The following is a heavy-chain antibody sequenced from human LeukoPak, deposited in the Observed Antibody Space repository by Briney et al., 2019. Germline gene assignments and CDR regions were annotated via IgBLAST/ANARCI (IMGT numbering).Heavy chain of an antibody. V-gene: IGHV4-34*01. J-gene: IGHJ4*02. CDR1: GGSFSGYY. Sequence: SETLSLTCAVYGGSFSGYYWSWIRQPPGKGLEWIGEINHSGSTNYNPSLKSRVTISVDTSKNQFSLKLSSVTAADTAVYYCARVMVTGGFDYWGQGTLVTVSS. CDR2: INHSGST. CDR3: ARVMVTGGFDY. D-gene: IGHD5-18*01.